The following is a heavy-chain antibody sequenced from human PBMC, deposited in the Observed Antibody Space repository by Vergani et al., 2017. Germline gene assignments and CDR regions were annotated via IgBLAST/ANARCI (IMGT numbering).Heavy chain of an antibody. CDR2: IIPIFGTA. Sequence: QVQLVQSGAEVKKPGSSVKVSCKASGGTFSSYAISWVRQAPGQGLEWMGGIIPIFGTANYAQKFQGRVTITADKSTGTAYMELSSLRSEDTAVYYWAREEQLVSSGAFDIWGRGTMVAVSS. D-gene: IGHD6-13*01. CDR1: GGTFSSYA. V-gene: IGHV1-69*06. J-gene: IGHJ3*02. CDR3: AREEQLVSSGAFDI.